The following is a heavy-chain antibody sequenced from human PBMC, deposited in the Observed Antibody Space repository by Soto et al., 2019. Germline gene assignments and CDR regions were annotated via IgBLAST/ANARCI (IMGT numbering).Heavy chain of an antibody. Sequence: QVQLVQSGAEVKKPGSSVKVSCKASGGTFSSYTISWVRQAPGQGLEWMGRIIPILGIANDAQKFQGRVTITGDKSTSTTYMELSSLSSEDTAVDYCGGLEQTNYYYYSMDVLGKGTTVTVSS. CDR3: GGLEQTNYYYYSMDV. CDR1: GGTFSSYT. CDR2: IIPILGIA. V-gene: IGHV1-69*02. J-gene: IGHJ6*03. D-gene: IGHD1-1*01.